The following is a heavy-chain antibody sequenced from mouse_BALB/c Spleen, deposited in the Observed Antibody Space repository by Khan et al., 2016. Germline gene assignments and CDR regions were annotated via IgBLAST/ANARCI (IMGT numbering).Heavy chain of an antibody. CDR3: TRDWSY. CDR1: GYSFTVFN. D-gene: IGHD4-1*01. CDR2: IDPFNGNT. Sequence: VQLQQSGPELVKPGTSVKISCKASGYSFTVFNMYWVKQSHGKSLEWIGYIDPFNGNTSYIQKFKDKATLTVDKSSNTAFMHLNSLTSEDSAVYYCTRDWSYWGQGTTLTVSS. V-gene: IGHV1S135*01. J-gene: IGHJ2*01.